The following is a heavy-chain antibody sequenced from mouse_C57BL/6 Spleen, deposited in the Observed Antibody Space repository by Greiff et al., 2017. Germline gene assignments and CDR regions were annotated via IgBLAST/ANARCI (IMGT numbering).Heavy chain of an antibody. Sequence: EVKLMESGPGLVKPSQSLSLTCSVTGYSITSGYYWNWIRQFPGNKLEWMGYISYDGSNNYNPSLKNRISITRDTSKNQFFLKLNSVTTEDTATYYCARGLRLQDYWGQGTTLTVSS. CDR3: ARGLRLQDY. CDR1: GYSITSGYY. V-gene: IGHV3-6*01. CDR2: ISYDGSN. J-gene: IGHJ2*01. D-gene: IGHD3-2*02.